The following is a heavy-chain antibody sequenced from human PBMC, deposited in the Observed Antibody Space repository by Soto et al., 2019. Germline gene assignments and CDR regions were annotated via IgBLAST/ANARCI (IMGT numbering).Heavy chain of an antibody. Sequence: QVQLQESGPGLVKPSQTLSLTCTVSGGSISSGGYYWSWIRQHPGKGLEWIGYIYYSGSTYYNPSLKGRITISVDTSKNQFSLKLSSVTAADTAVYYCARAAYSSQHNWFDPWGQGTLVTVSS. CDR1: GGSISSGGYY. CDR3: ARAAYSSQHNWFDP. D-gene: IGHD6-13*01. CDR2: IYYSGST. V-gene: IGHV4-31*03. J-gene: IGHJ5*02.